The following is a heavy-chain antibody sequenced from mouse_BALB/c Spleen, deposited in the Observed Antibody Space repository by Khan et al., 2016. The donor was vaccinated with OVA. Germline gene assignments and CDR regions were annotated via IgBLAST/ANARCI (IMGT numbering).Heavy chain of an antibody. Sequence: QIKMVQDGPELKKPGETVKISCKASGYTFTNYGMNWVKQAPGKGLKWRGWINTYTGEPTYADDFKGRSAFSLETSASTAYLQIKNLKNEDTATYFCARSNSYWYFDVWGAGTTVTVSS. D-gene: IGHD4-1*02. CDR1: GYTFTNYG. CDR3: ARSNSYWYFDV. V-gene: IGHV9-3-1*01. J-gene: IGHJ1*01. CDR2: INTYTGEP.